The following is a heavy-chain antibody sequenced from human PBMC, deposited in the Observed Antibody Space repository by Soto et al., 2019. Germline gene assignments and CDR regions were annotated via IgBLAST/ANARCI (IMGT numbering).Heavy chain of an antibody. D-gene: IGHD1-26*01. V-gene: IGHV1-69*02. CDR2: IIPILGIA. J-gene: IGHJ4*02. CDR1: GGTFSSYT. CDR3: ARVLRGQRGLPIDY. Sequence: QVQLVQSGAEVKKPGSSVKVSCKASGGTFSSYTISWVRQAPGQGLEWMGRIIPILGIANYAQKFQGRVTITADKSTSTAYMELSSLRSEDTAVYYCARVLRGQRGLPIDYWGQGTLVTVSS.